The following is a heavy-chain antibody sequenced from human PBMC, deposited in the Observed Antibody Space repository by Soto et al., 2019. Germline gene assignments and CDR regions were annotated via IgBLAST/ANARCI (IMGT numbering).Heavy chain of an antibody. V-gene: IGHV3-23*01. D-gene: IGHD3-22*01. CDR2: ISGSGGST. CDR3: AKDHRYHYDSSGS. CDR1: GFTFSSYA. J-gene: IGHJ4*02. Sequence: LRLSCAASGFTFSSYAMSWVRQAPGKGLEWVSAISGSGGSTYYADSVKGRFTISRDNSKNTLYLQMNSLRAEDTAVYYCAKDHRYHYDSSGSGGRGTLVTVSS.